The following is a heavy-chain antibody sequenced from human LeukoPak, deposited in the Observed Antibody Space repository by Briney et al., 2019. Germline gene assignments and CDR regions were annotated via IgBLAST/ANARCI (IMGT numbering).Heavy chain of an antibody. Sequence: SETLSLTCTVSGGSISSYYWSWIRQPPGKGLEWIGYIYHSGSTYYNPSLKSRVTISVDRSKNQFSLKLSSVTAADTAVYYCARGGIGAFDIWGQGTMVTVSS. CDR2: IYHSGST. CDR1: GGSISSYY. D-gene: IGHD3-16*01. CDR3: ARGGIGAFDI. V-gene: IGHV4-59*12. J-gene: IGHJ3*02.